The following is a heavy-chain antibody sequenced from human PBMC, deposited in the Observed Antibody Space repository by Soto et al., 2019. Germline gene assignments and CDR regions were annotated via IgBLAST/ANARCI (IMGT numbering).Heavy chain of an antibody. CDR3: ARRYSSSWSSFPTVFAI. J-gene: IGHJ3*02. D-gene: IGHD6-13*01. CDR2: IYYSGST. V-gene: IGHV4-59*08. Sequence: PSQTLSLTCTVAGGSISSYYWSWIRQPPGKGLAWIGYIYYSGSTNYNPSLKSRVTISVDTSKNQFSLKLSSVTAADTAVYYCARRYSSSWSSFPTVFAIWGQGTMVPVSS. CDR1: GGSISSYY.